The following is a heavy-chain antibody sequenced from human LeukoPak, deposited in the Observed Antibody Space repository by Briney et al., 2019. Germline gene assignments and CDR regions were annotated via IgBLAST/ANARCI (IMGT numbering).Heavy chain of an antibody. CDR3: AREGVHCSGRSCLKAY. V-gene: IGHV3-7*03. CDR2: IKKDGSEK. Sequence: GGSLRLSCAASGFTFSTYWMSWVRLAPGKGLDWVANIKKDGSEKYYMDSVKGRFTISRDNAENSLYLQMNSLRAEDTAVYYCAREGVHCSGRSCLKAYWGQGTQVTVSS. J-gene: IGHJ4*02. D-gene: IGHD2-15*01. CDR1: GFTFSTYW.